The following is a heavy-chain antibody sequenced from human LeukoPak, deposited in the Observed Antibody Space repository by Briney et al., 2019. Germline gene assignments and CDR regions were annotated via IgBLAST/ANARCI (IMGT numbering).Heavy chain of an antibody. Sequence: SGGSLRLSCAASGFTFSSYSMNWVRQAPGKGLEWVSSISSSSSYIYYADSVKGRFTISRDNAKNSLYLQMNSLRAEDTAVYYCARELYYDFSDGMDVWGQGTTVTVSS. J-gene: IGHJ6*02. CDR1: GFTFSSYS. V-gene: IGHV3-21*01. CDR2: ISSSSSYI. CDR3: ARELYYDFSDGMDV. D-gene: IGHD3-3*01.